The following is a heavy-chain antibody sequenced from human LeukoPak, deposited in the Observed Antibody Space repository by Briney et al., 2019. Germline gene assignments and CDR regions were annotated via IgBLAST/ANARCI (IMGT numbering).Heavy chain of an antibody. CDR3: ARLYEDNWNYGNFDY. J-gene: IGHJ4*02. CDR1: GYSFTSYW. V-gene: IGHV5-51*01. Sequence: GESLNISCKASGYSFTSYWIGWVPQMPGKGLEWMGIIYPGDSDTRYSPSFQGQVTISADKSISTAYLQWSSMKASDTAMYYCARLYEDNWNYGNFDYWGQGTLVTVSS. D-gene: IGHD1-7*01. CDR2: IYPGDSDT.